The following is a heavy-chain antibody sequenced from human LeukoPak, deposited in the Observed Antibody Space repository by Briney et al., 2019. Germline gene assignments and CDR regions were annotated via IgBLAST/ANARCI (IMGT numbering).Heavy chain of an antibody. J-gene: IGHJ3*02. V-gene: IGHV1-18*01. D-gene: IGHD3-16*01. CDR1: DYTFASYG. Sequence: ASVKVSCKASDYTFASYGISWVRQAPGQGLEWMGWISNYNGGTNFGQKVQERVTLNTDTSTSTTHMELRSLRSDDTAVYYCARDYYETSGYKYDVFDIWGQGTMVTVSS. CDR2: ISNYNGGT. CDR3: ARDYYETSGYKYDVFDI.